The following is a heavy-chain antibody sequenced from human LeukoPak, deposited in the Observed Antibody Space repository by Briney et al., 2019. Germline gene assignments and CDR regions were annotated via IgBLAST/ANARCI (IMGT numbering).Heavy chain of an antibody. D-gene: IGHD3-22*01. CDR1: GGTFSSYA. CDR3: AIYYYDSSGYSPDY. V-gene: IGHV1-69*05. Sequence: VASVKVSCKASGGTFSSYAISWVRQAPGQGLEWMGGIIPIFGTANYAQKFQGRVTITTDESTSTAYMELSSLRSEDTAVYYCAIYYYDSSGYSPDYWGQGTLVTVSS. J-gene: IGHJ4*02. CDR2: IIPIFGTA.